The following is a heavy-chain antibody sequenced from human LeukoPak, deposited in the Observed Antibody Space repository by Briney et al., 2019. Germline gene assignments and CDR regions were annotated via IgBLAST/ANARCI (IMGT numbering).Heavy chain of an antibody. V-gene: IGHV4-34*01. CDR2: INHSGST. CDR1: GGSFSGYY. D-gene: IGHD3-3*02. J-gene: IGHJ3*02. CDR3: ASGISDAFDI. Sequence: SSETLSLTCAVYGGSFSGYYWSWIRQPPGKGLEWIGEINHSGSTNYNPSLKSRVTISVDTSKNQFSLKLSSVTAADTAVYYCASGISDAFDIWSQGTMVTVSS.